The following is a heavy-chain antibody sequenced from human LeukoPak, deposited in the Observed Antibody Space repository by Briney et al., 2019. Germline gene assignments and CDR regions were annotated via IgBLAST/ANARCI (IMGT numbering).Heavy chain of an antibody. J-gene: IGHJ6*02. Sequence: GSSVKVSCKASGGTFSSYTISWVRQAPGQGLEWMGRIIPILGIANYAQKFQGRVTITADKSTSTAYMELSSLRSEDTAVYYCARDRVPQNQLLSGVRSYYGMDVWGQGTTVTVSS. D-gene: IGHD2-2*01. V-gene: IGHV1-69*04. CDR2: IIPILGIA. CDR3: ARDRVPQNQLLSGVRSYYGMDV. CDR1: GGTFSSYT.